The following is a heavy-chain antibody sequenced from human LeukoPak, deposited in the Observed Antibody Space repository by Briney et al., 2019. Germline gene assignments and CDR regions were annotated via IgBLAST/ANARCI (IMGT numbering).Heavy chain of an antibody. CDR1: GFNFIDAW. CDR2: IKSKGGGGTA. Sequence: GGSLRPSCAASGFNFIDAWMSWVRQAPGKGLEWVGRIKSKGGGGTADYTAPVEGRFTILRDDSKDMIYLQMNSLTTEDTATYYCAWITKAPAVAGHWGRGVLVIVSS. V-gene: IGHV3-15*01. CDR3: AWITKAPAVAGH. J-gene: IGHJ4*02. D-gene: IGHD2-2*01.